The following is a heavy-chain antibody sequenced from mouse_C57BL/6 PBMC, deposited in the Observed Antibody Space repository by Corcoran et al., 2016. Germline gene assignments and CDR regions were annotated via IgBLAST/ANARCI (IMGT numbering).Heavy chain of an antibody. CDR2: INTYSGVP. V-gene: IGHV9-3*01. Sequence: QIQLVQSGPELKKPGETAKISCKASGYTFTTDGMSWVKQATGKGLKWMGWINTYSGVPTYADDFKGRFAFSLETSASTAYLQINNLKNEDTATYFCAREGTGSLAYWGQGTLVTVSA. D-gene: IGHD4-1*01. J-gene: IGHJ3*01. CDR3: AREGTGSLAY. CDR1: GYTFTTDG.